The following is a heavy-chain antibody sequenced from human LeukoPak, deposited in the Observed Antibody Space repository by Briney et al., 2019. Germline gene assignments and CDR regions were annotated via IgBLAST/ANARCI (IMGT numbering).Heavy chain of an antibody. D-gene: IGHD4-17*01. CDR2: ISGSGGST. J-gene: IGHJ4*02. Sequence: PGGSLRLSCAASGFTFNSYAMSWVRQAPGKGLDWFSAISGSGGSTYYADSMRGRFTISRDNSKNTLYLQMNSLRAEDTAVYYCAKTPGYTTVTSHDYWGQGTLVTVSS. V-gene: IGHV3-23*01. CDR3: AKTPGYTTVTSHDY. CDR1: GFTFNSYA.